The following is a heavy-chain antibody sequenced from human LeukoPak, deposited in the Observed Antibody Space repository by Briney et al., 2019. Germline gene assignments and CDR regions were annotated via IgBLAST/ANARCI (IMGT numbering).Heavy chain of an antibody. CDR3: ATVVAAYYFDY. J-gene: IGHJ4*02. Sequence: VASVKVSCKVSGYTLTYLSIHWVRQAPGKGLEWMGGFDPEVGDTIYAQKFQGRVTMTEDTSTDTAYMELSSLRSEDTAVYYCATVVAAYYFDYWGQGTLVTVSS. V-gene: IGHV1-24*01. CDR1: GYTLTYLS. D-gene: IGHD2-15*01. CDR2: FDPEVGDT.